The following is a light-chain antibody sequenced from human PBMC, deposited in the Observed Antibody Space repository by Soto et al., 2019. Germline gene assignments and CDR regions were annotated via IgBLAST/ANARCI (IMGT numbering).Light chain of an antibody. J-gene: IGKJ3*01. CDR2: DAS. Sequence: MTQSPATLSASVGDRVTITCRASQSISSWLAWYQQKTGKTPKLLIYDASSLESGVPSRFRGSGSGTEFTLTISRLQPEDFETYYCQQSYITPFAFGPGTKVDIK. V-gene: IGKV1-5*01. CDR3: QQSYITPFA. CDR1: QSISSW.